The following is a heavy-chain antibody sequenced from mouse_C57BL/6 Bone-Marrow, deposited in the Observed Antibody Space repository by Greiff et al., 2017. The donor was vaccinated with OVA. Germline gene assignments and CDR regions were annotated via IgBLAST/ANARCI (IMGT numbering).Heavy chain of an antibody. Sequence: EVNLVESGGGLVKPGGSLKLSCAASGFTFSSYAMSWVRQTPEKRLEWVATISDGGSYTYYPDNVKGRFTISRDNAKNNLYLQMSHLKSEDTAMYYCARALPTADAMDYWGQGTSVTVSS. CDR1: GFTFSSYA. CDR2: ISDGGSYT. V-gene: IGHV5-4*03. CDR3: ARALPTADAMDY. D-gene: IGHD3-2*01. J-gene: IGHJ4*01.